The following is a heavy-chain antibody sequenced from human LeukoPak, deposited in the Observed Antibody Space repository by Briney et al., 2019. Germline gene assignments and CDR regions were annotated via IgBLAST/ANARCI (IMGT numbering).Heavy chain of an antibody. D-gene: IGHD6-19*01. V-gene: IGHV4-38-2*02. CDR2: IYHSGST. CDR3: ARDERPEQWLTQSFDY. Sequence: SETLSLTCTVSGYSISSGYYWGWIRQPPGKGLEWIGSIYHSGSTYYNPSLKSRVTISVDTSKNQFSLKLSSVTAADTAVYYCARDERPEQWLTQSFDYWGQGTLVTVSS. CDR1: GYSISSGYY. J-gene: IGHJ4*02.